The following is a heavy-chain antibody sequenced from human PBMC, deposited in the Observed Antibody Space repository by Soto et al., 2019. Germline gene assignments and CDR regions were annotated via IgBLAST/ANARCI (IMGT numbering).Heavy chain of an antibody. CDR2: IYSGGST. CDR3: ARFVRYCRATTCSHRADV. CDR1: GGFVNSDTHS. D-gene: IGHD2-2*01. Sequence: SETLSLTCTVSGGFVNSDTHSWSWIRQTPGKRLEWIGFIYSGGSTKNPSLRSRVTMSVDTSKNQFSLKLRSVIVADTAVYHCARFVRYCRATTCSHRADVWGQGITVTVS. J-gene: IGHJ6*02. V-gene: IGHV4-61*01.